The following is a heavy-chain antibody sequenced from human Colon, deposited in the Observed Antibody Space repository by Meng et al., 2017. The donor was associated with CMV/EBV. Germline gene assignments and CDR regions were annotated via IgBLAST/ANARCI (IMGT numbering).Heavy chain of an antibody. Sequence: GGSLRLSCKASGFTSSPYAVHWLRQAPGKGLEWVALIAFDGRTKYNTDSVKGRFTISRDSSKNTVYLHMSSLRGDDTAVYYCARAGDTVEVSDPLRDNYYYYGMDLWGQGTTVTVSS. J-gene: IGHJ6*02. CDR2: IAFDGRTK. V-gene: IGHV3-30*04. CDR1: GFTSSPYA. D-gene: IGHD2-15*01. CDR3: ARAGDTVEVSDPLRDNYYYYGMDL.